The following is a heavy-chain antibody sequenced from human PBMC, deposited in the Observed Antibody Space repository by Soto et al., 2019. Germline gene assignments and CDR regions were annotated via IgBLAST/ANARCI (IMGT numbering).Heavy chain of an antibody. V-gene: IGHV3-30*18. J-gene: IGHJ6*02. Sequence: GGSLRLSCAASGFTFSSYGMHWVRQAPGKGLEWVAVISYDGSNKYYADSMKGRFTISRDNSKNTLYLQMNSLRAEDTAVYYCAKVRRGYSLRYMDVWGQGTTVTVSS. D-gene: IGHD5-18*01. CDR2: ISYDGSNK. CDR1: GFTFSSYG. CDR3: AKVRRGYSLRYMDV.